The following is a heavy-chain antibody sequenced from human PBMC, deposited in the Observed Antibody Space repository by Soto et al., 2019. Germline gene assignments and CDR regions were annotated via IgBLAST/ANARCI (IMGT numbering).Heavy chain of an antibody. CDR1: GFTFSSYE. Sequence: GGSLRLSCAASGFTFSSYEMNWFRQAPGKGLEWVSYISSSGSTIYYADSVKGRFTISRDNAKNSLYLQMNSLRAEDTAVYYCARDHDDLNWFDPWGQATLATVSS. CDR2: ISSSGSTI. CDR3: ARDHDDLNWFDP. V-gene: IGHV3-48*03. J-gene: IGHJ5*02. D-gene: IGHD4-17*01.